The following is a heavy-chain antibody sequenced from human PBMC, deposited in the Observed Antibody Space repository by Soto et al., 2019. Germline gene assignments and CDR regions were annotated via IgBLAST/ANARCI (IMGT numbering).Heavy chain of an antibody. CDR2: ISYDGSNK. V-gene: IGHV3-30-3*01. CDR3: ARVPANYGDYVRRYYYYGMDV. D-gene: IGHD4-17*01. Sequence: GGSLRLSCAASGFTFSSYAMHWVRQAPGKGLEWVAVISYDGSNKYYADSVKGRFTISRDNSKNTLYLQMNSLRAEDTAVYYCARVPANYGDYVRRYYYYGMDVWGQGTTVTVSS. CDR1: GFTFSSYA. J-gene: IGHJ6*02.